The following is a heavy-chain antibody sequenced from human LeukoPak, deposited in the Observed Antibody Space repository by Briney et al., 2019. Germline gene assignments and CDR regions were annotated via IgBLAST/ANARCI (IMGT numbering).Heavy chain of an antibody. V-gene: IGHV4-59*13. CDR2: IYYSGTT. Sequence: NASETLSLTCTVSGGSITNYYWSWIRKPPGKGLEWMGYIYYSGTTNYNPSLKSRVTISVDTSKNQFSLKLSSVTAADTAVYYCARVLGYCSGGSCHGRFDPWGQGTLVTVSS. CDR1: GGSITNYY. J-gene: IGHJ5*02. CDR3: ARVLGYCSGGSCHGRFDP. D-gene: IGHD2-15*01.